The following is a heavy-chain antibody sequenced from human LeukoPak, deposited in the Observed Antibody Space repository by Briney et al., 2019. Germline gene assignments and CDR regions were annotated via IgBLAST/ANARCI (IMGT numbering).Heavy chain of an antibody. V-gene: IGHV3-30*03. Sequence: PGGSLRLSCAASGFSFSDRHMHWVRQAPGKGLEWVAVISYDGSNKYYADSVKGRFTISRDNSKNTLYLQINSLRAEDTAVYYCARGPYSRLAFDIWGQGTMVTVSS. J-gene: IGHJ3*02. CDR2: ISYDGSNK. CDR1: GFSFSDRH. CDR3: ARGPYSRLAFDI. D-gene: IGHD6-13*01.